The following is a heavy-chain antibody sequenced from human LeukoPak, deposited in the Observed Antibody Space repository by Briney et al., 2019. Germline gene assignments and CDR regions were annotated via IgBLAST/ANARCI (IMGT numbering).Heavy chain of an antibody. D-gene: IGHD3-9*01. J-gene: IGHJ4*02. CDR2: IRNDGST. CDR3: VSHSDALTSYSFDY. V-gene: IGHV3-53*01. Sequence: GGSLRLSCVASDFTVISTYMTWVRQAPGRGLEWVSIIRNDGSTYYTDSVKGRFTISRDNSKNTLSLQMNSLRAEDTAVYYCVSHSDALTSYSFDYWGQGTLVTVSS. CDR1: DFTVISTY.